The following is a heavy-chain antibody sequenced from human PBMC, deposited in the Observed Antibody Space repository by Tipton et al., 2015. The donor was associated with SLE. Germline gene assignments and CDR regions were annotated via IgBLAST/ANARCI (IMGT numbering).Heavy chain of an antibody. Sequence: SLRLSCAASGFTFSSYAMHWVRQAPGKGLEWVAVISYDGSNKYYADSVKGRFTISRDNSKNTLYLQMNSLRAEDTAVYYCARDGLDAFDIWGQGTRVTASS. J-gene: IGHJ3*02. D-gene: IGHD6-19*01. V-gene: IGHV3-30*04. CDR1: GFTFSSYA. CDR3: ARDGLDAFDI. CDR2: ISYDGSNK.